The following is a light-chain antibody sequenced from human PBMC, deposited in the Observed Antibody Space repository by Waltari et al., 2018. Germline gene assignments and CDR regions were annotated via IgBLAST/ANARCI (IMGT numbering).Light chain of an antibody. V-gene: IGKV1-17*03. CDR3: LQHNSYPWT. CDR1: QGISNF. Sequence: DIQMTQSPSAMSASVEDRVTITCRASQGISNFLTWFQQKPGKAPKRLIYVASRLQSGVPSRFSGSGSGTEFTLTISSLQPEDFATYYCLQHNSYPWTFGQGTKVEIK. CDR2: VAS. J-gene: IGKJ1*01.